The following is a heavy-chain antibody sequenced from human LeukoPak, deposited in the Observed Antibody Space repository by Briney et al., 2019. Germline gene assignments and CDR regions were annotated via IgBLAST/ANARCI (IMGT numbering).Heavy chain of an antibody. CDR2: IIPILGTA. V-gene: IGHV1-69*13. Sequence: SVKVSCKASGGTFSSYAISWVRQAPGQGLEWMGGIIPILGTANYAQKFQGRVTITADESTSTAYMELSSLRSEDTAVYYCARSTGEWGYYYYMDVWGKGTTVTVSS. D-gene: IGHD7-27*01. CDR1: GGTFSSYA. CDR3: ARSTGEWGYYYYMDV. J-gene: IGHJ6*03.